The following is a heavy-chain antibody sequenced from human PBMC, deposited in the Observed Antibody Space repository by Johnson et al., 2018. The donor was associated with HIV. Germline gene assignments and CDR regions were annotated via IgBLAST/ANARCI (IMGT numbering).Heavy chain of an antibody. V-gene: IGHV3-7*01. J-gene: IGHJ3*02. CDR3: ARDPSRGPRIRPRTLGAFDI. D-gene: IGHD1-14*01. CDR1: GFTFNSYW. CDR2: IKQDGSVK. Sequence: VQLVESGGGLVQPGGSLRLSCATSGFTFNSYWMSWVRQTPGKGLEWVANIKQDGSVKTYLESVKGRFSVSRDNAKNSLYLQMISLRVEDTAGYYCARDPSRGPRIRPRTLGAFDIWGQGTMVTVSS.